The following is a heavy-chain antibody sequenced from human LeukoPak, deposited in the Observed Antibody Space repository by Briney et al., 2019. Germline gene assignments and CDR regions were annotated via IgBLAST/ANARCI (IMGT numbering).Heavy chain of an antibody. D-gene: IGHD5-18*01. CDR3: AKSSLPLVYVERQIWLDY. Sequence: PGGSLRLSCAASGFTFSSYAMSWVRQAPGKGLEWVSAISGSGGSTYYADSVKGRFTISRDNSKNTLYLQMNSLRAEDTAVYYCAKSSLPLVYVERQIWLDYWGQGTLVTVSS. V-gene: IGHV3-23*01. CDR1: GFTFSSYA. CDR2: ISGSGGST. J-gene: IGHJ4*02.